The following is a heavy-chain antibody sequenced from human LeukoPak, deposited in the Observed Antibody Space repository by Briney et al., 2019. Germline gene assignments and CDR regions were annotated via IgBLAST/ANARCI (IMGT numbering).Heavy chain of an antibody. CDR2: ISSDGSTT. CDR1: GFTFSRYR. J-gene: IGHJ4*02. D-gene: IGHD3-22*01. Sequence: GGSLRLSCAASGFTFSRYRMHWVRQAPGKGLVWVSSISSDGSTTNYEDSVKGRFTISRDNAKSTLYLQMNSLRAEDTAVYYCAREHYYDSSGYGSWGQGTLVTVSS. V-gene: IGHV3-74*01. CDR3: AREHYYDSSGYGS.